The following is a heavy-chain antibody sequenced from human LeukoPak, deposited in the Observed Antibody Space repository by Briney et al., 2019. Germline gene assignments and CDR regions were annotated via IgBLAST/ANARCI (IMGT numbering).Heavy chain of an antibody. CDR1: TFTFSTFA. Sequence: GRSLSLSCAASTFTFSTFAMHWVRQAPGKGLEWVALTSSDGSSKYYTDSVKGRFTISRDNSKNTLYLQMNSLRAEDTAVYYCAREGGDLRWKNRFDFWGQGTLVTVSS. CDR3: AREGGDLRWKNRFDF. J-gene: IGHJ4*02. D-gene: IGHD4-23*01. V-gene: IGHV3-30-3*01. CDR2: TSSDGSSK.